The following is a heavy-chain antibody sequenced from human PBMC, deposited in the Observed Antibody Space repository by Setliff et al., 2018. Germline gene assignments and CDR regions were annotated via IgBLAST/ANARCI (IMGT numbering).Heavy chain of an antibody. V-gene: IGHV4-61*02. J-gene: IGHJ6*02. CDR3: AKEHVVISFVNNVHHHYGMDV. Sequence: SETLSLTCTVSGASLRSGSAYWGWLRQSAGKGLEWIGRVYTDGTTNYSPSLKSRVTISADTSKNHFSLRMTSVTAADTAVYFCAKEHVVISFVNNVHHHYGMDVWGQGTTVT. CDR2: VYTDGTT. CDR1: GASLRSGSAY. D-gene: IGHD2-21*01.